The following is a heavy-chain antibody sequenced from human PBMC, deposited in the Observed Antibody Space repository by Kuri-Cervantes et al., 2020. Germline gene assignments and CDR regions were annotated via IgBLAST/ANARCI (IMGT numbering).Heavy chain of an antibody. CDR1: GFTFSNYS. CDR2: INGDGSST. J-gene: IGHJ3*01. Sequence: GGSLRLSCAASGFTFSNYSMHWVRQAPGTGLVWVSRINGDGSSTNYADSVKGRFTISRDNVKNTLRLQMNSLRAEDTAVYFCVRGMGEVWGQGALVTVSS. D-gene: IGHD3-16*01. V-gene: IGHV3-74*01. CDR3: VRGMGEV.